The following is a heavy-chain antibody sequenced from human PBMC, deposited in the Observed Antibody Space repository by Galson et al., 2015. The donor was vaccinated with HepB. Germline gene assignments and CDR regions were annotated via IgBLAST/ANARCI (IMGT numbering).Heavy chain of an antibody. J-gene: IGHJ6*02. D-gene: IGHD3-10*01. CDR2: IDWDDDK. CDR1: GFSLSTSGMC. CDR3: ARMQVWFGEADGVYYGMDV. V-gene: IGHV2-70*11. Sequence: PALVKPTQTLTLTCTFSGFSLSTSGMCVSWIRQPPGKALEWLARIDWDDDKYYSTSLKTRLTISKDTSKNQVVLTMTNMDPVDTATYYCARMQVWFGEADGVYYGMDVWGQGTTVTVSS.